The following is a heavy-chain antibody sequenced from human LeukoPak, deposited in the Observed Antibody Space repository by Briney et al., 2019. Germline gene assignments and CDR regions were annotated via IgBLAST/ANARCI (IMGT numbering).Heavy chain of an antibody. V-gene: IGHV3-30*18. CDR3: AKDFGGGGVATGFYYYGMDV. Sequence: GGSLRLSCAASGFTFSSYGMHWVRQAPGKGLEWVAVISYDGSNKYYADSVKGRFTISRDNSKNTLYLQMNSLRAEDTAVYYCAKDFGGGGVATGFYYYGMDVWGQGTAVTVSS. J-gene: IGHJ6*02. CDR1: GFTFSSYG. D-gene: IGHD5-12*01. CDR2: ISYDGSNK.